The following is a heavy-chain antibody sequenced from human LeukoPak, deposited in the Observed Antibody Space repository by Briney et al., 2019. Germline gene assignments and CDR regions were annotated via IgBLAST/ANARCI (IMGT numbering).Heavy chain of an antibody. CDR1: GYIFTSYG. CDR2: ISAYNGNT. D-gene: IGHD6-19*01. Sequence: GASVKVSCKASGYIFTSYGISWVRQAPGQGLEWMGWISAYNGNTNYAQKLQGRVTMTTDTSTSTAYMELRSLRSDDTAMYYCARVREYSSGCYFDSWGQGTLVTVSS. CDR3: ARVREYSSGCYFDS. V-gene: IGHV1-18*01. J-gene: IGHJ4*02.